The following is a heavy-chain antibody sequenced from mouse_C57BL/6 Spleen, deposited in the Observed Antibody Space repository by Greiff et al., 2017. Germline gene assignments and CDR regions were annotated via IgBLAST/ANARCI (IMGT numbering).Heavy chain of an antibody. CDR1: GYAFSSSW. D-gene: IGHD2-4*01. V-gene: IGHV1-82*01. CDR2: IYPGDGDT. J-gene: IGHJ3*01. Sequence: QVQLQQSGPELVKPGASVKISCKASGYAFSSSWMNWVKQRPGKGLEWIGRIYPGDGDTNYNGKFKGKATLTADKSSSTAYMQLSSLTSEDSAVYFCARYGPYYDYDAWFAYWGQGTLVTVSA. CDR3: ARYGPYYDYDAWFAY.